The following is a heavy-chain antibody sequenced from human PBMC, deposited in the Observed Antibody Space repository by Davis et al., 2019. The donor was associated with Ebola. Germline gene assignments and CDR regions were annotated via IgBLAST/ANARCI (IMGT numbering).Heavy chain of an antibody. Sequence: GESLKISCVASGFNFSLYGMHWVRQAPGKGLEWVSLVWYDGRNKYYADSVKGRFTISRDNAKNTLYLQMNSLRAEDTAVYYCARARWLSLYYFDYWGQGTLVTVSS. V-gene: IGHV3-33*08. CDR1: GFNFSLYG. CDR2: VWYDGRNK. CDR3: ARARWLSLYYFDY. J-gene: IGHJ4*02. D-gene: IGHD3-9*01.